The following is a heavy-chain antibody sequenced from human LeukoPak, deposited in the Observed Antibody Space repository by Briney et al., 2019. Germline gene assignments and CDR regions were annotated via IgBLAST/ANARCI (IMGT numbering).Heavy chain of an antibody. D-gene: IGHD2-15*01. J-gene: IGHJ6*02. CDR1: GGTFSSYA. CDR2: IIPILGIA. CDR3: ASNRYCSGGSCYVGYYYGMDV. Sequence: GSSVKVSCKASGGTFSSYAISWVRQAPGQGLERMGRIIPILGIANYAQKFQGRVTITADKSTSTAYMELSSLRSEDTAVYYCASNRYCSGGSCYVGYYYGMDVWGQGTTVTVSS. V-gene: IGHV1-69*04.